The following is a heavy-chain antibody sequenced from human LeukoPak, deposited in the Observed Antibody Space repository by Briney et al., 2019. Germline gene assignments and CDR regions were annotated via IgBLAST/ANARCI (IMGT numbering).Heavy chain of an antibody. CDR1: GFTFSDYY. Sequence: IPGGSLRLSCTASGFTFSDYYMSWIRQAPGKGLEWVSYISSSGSTIYYADSVKGRFTISRDNAKNSLHLQMNSLRAEDTAVYYCARDRPAYSSGWYGFDYWGQGTLVTVSS. D-gene: IGHD6-19*01. V-gene: IGHV3-11*01. J-gene: IGHJ4*02. CDR3: ARDRPAYSSGWYGFDY. CDR2: ISSSGSTI.